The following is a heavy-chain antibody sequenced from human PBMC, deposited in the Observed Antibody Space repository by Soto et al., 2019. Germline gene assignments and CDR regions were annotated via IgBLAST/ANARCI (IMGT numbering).Heavy chain of an antibody. CDR1: GGSISNRGYY. D-gene: IGHD3-22*01. CDR3: AGDDSSGSLFGY. J-gene: IGHJ4*02. Sequence: PSETLSLTCTVSGGSISNRGYYWSWIRQHPGKGLEWIGYIYYSGSTYYNPSLKSRVTISVDTSKNQFSLKLSSVTAADTAVYYCAGDDSSGSLFGYWGQGTLVTVSS. V-gene: IGHV4-31*03. CDR2: IYYSGST.